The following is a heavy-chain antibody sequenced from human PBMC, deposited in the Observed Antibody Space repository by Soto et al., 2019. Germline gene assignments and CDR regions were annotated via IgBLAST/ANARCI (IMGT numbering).Heavy chain of an antibody. CDR1: GFTFSSYA. CDR2: ISYDGSNK. CDR3: ARASYSSGWYGGYFDY. J-gene: IGHJ4*02. V-gene: IGHV3-30-3*01. D-gene: IGHD6-19*01. Sequence: QVQLVESGGGVVQPGRSLRLSCAASGFTFSSYAMHWVRQAPGKGLEWVAVISYDGSNKYYADSVKGRFTISRDNSKNTLYLQMNSLRAEDTAVHYCARASYSSGWYGGYFDYWGQGTLVTVSS.